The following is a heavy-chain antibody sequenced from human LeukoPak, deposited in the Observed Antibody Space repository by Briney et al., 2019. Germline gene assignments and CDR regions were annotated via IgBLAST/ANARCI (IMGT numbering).Heavy chain of an antibody. CDR1: GGSISSYY. V-gene: IGHV4-59*01. J-gene: IGHJ3*02. D-gene: IGHD3-22*01. Sequence: SETLSLTCPVSGGSISSYYGRWIRQPPGKGLEWNGYIYYSGSNNYNPSLKSRVTISVDAYKNQFSVQLSSVTAADTAVYYCARVHYDSRGYYGDAFDIWPQGPMVSVP. CDR3: ARVHYDSRGYYGDAFDI. CDR2: IYYSGSN.